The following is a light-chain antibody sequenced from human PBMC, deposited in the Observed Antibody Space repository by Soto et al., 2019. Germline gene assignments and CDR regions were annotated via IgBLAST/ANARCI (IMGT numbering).Light chain of an antibody. Sequence: EIVLTQSPAILSVSPGERATLSCRASQSISRSLAWYQQKPGQAPRLLISDASTRATGIPARFSGSGSGTEFTLTISSLQSEDFALYYCQQSYGTPITFGQGTRLEIK. V-gene: IGKV3-15*01. CDR3: QQSYGTPIT. J-gene: IGKJ5*01. CDR2: DAS. CDR1: QSISRS.